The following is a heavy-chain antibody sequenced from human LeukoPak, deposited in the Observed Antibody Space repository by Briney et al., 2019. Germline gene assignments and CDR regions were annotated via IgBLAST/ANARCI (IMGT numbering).Heavy chain of an antibody. CDR3: ARDKAAADRSLGY. D-gene: IGHD6-13*01. CDR2: IYYSGST. J-gene: IGHJ4*02. V-gene: IGHV4-59*12. CDR1: GGSISSYY. Sequence: SETLSLTCTVSGGSISSYYWSWIRQPPGKGLEWIGYIYYSGSTNYNPSLKSRVTISVDTSKNQFSLKLSSVTAADTALYYCARDKAAADRSLGYWGQGTLVTISS.